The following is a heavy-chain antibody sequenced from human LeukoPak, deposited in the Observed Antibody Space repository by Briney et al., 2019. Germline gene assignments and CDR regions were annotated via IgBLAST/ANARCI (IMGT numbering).Heavy chain of an antibody. D-gene: IGHD3-22*01. V-gene: IGHV3-23*01. Sequence: GGSLRLSCAASGFTFTNFAMNWVRQAPGKGLEWVSSITGNGGRAYYADSVKGRFTISRDNSMNTLHLQMNSLRAEDTAVYYCASCPHYDGSGFYFDYWGQGALVTDSS. J-gene: IGHJ4*02. CDR1: GFTFTNFA. CDR3: ASCPHYDGSGFYFDY. CDR2: ITGNGGRA.